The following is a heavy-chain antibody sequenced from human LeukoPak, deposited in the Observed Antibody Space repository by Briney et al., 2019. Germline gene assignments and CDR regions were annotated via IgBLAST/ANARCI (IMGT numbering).Heavy chain of an antibody. Sequence: GGSLRLSCAASGFTFNNYAMSWVRQAPGKGLEWVSAISGSDAGTFYADSVKGRFTISRDNSKNTLYLQMNSLRAEDAAVYYCAKAPLGRCTGAICYFIDYWGQGTLVTVSS. CDR1: GFTFNNYA. V-gene: IGHV3-23*01. J-gene: IGHJ4*02. CDR3: AKAPLGRCTGAICYFIDY. D-gene: IGHD2-15*01. CDR2: ISGSDAGT.